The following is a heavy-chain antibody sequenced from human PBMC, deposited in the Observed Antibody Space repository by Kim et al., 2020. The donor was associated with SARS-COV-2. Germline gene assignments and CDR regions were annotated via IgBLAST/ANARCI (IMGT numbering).Heavy chain of an antibody. Sequence: GGSLRLSCAASGFTFSSYSMNWVRQAPGKGLEWVSSISSSSSYIYYADSVKGRFTISRDNAKNSLYLQMNSLRAEDTAVYYCARDLGKISGMDVWGQGTTVTVSS. V-gene: IGHV3-21*01. CDR1: GFTFSSYS. CDR3: ARDLGKISGMDV. J-gene: IGHJ6*02. CDR2: ISSSSSYI.